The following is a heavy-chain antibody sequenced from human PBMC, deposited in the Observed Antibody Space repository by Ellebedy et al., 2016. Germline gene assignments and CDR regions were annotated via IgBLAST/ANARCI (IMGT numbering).Heavy chain of an antibody. CDR2: IFPDDSST. CDR3: ARDTAFSY. Sequence: GESLKISCTGSGYSFPNYWIGWVRQMPGKGLEWIGIIFPDDSSTTYSPSFQGQVTISADKSISTAYLQWSSLKASDTAIYYCARDTAFSYWGQGTLVTVSS. J-gene: IGHJ4*02. CDR1: GYSFPNYW. V-gene: IGHV5-51*01. D-gene: IGHD5-18*01.